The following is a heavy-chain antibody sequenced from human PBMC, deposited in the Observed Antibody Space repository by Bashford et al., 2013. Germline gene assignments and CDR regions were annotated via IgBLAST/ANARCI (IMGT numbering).Heavy chain of an antibody. CDR3: ARGDGHHVY. CDR1: GVSLTSYY. Sequence: SETLSLTCTVSGVSLTSYYWAWIRQSPGRDWRWIGYIYYSGSTNYNPSLESRVTISVDTSKNQFSLKLSSVTAADTAVYYCARGDGHHVYWGRGTLVTVSS. J-gene: IGHJ4*02. V-gene: IGHV4-59*01. CDR2: IYYSGST.